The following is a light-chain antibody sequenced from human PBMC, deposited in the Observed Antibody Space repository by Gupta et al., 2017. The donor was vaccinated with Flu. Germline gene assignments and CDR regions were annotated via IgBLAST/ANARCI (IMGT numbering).Light chain of an antibody. J-gene: IGKJ3*01. V-gene: IGKV3-11*01. CDR3: QQRSNWPPGFT. Sequence: EIVLKQSPATLSLSPGERATLSCRASQSVSIYLAWYQQKPSQAPRLLIYDASNRAPGIPARFSCSGSGTDFTLTISILEPEDVAVYYCQQRSNWPPGFTFGPGTKVEIK. CDR1: QSVSIY. CDR2: DAS.